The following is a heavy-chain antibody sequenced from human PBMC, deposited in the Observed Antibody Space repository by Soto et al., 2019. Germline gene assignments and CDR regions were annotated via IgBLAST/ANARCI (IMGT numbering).Heavy chain of an antibody. Sequence: ESLKIYCVGSGFAFSSYAINCLRQARARGPEWVSRISASGLHTFYADSVKGQFTIFRDNSKNTLYLQMDSLRAHDTAVYYCAKELNYSNFPRSFFDSWGRGNLVTVSS. V-gene: IGHV3-23*01. D-gene: IGHD4-4*01. CDR2: ISASGLHT. J-gene: IGHJ4*02. CDR1: GFAFSSYA. CDR3: AKELNYSNFPRSFFDS.